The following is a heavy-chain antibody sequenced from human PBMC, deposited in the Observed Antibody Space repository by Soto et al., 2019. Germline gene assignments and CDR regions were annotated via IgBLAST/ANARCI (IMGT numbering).Heavy chain of an antibody. V-gene: IGHV3-74*01. CDR3: ARGDRGAFDI. CDR2: IHSDGSST. J-gene: IGHJ3*02. Sequence: EVQLVESGGGLVQPGESLRLSCAASGFTFSYYWMHWVRQAPGKGLVWVSRIHSDGSSTTYADSVKGRFTISRDNARNTAYMQMNSLRVEDTAVYYCARGDRGAFDIWGPGTVVTVSS. D-gene: IGHD1-26*01. CDR1: GFTFSYYW.